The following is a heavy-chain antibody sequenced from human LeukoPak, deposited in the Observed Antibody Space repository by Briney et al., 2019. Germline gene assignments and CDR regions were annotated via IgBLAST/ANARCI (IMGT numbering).Heavy chain of an antibody. D-gene: IGHD2-2*01. CDR3: ARDSGYCSSTGCYYFDY. Sequence: ASVKGSCKASGYTFTGYYMHWVRQALGQGREWMGWINPNSGDTNYAQRFQGRVTMTRDTSISTAYMDLSRLRSDDTAVYYCARDSGYCSSTGCYYFDYWGQGTLVTVSS. CDR2: INPNSGDT. CDR1: GYTFTGYY. V-gene: IGHV1-2*02. J-gene: IGHJ4*02.